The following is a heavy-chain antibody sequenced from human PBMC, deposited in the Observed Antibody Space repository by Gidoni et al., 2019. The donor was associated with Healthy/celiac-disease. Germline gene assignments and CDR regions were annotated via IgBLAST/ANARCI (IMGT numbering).Heavy chain of an antibody. CDR3: ARVEKYCSGGSCYPDDAFDI. J-gene: IGHJ3*02. D-gene: IGHD2-15*01. CDR1: GDRVSSNSAA. CDR2: TYYMSKWYN. Sequence: QVQLQQSGPGLVTPSQTLSLTCAISGDRVSSNSAAWNWDRQSPSRGLEWLGRTYYMSKWYNDYAVSVKSRITINPDTSKNQFSLQLNSVTPEDTAVYYCARVEKYCSGGSCYPDDAFDIWGQGTMVTVSS. V-gene: IGHV6-1*01.